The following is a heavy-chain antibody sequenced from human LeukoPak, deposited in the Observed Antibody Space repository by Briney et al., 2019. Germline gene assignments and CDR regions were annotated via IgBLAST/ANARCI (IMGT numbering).Heavy chain of an antibody. CDR1: GGSISGSSYY. V-gene: IGHV4-39*01. Sequence: SETLSLTCTVSGGSISGSSYYWGWIRQPPGKGLEWIGSIYYSGSTYYNPSLKSRVTISVDTSKNQFSLKLSSVTAADTAVYYCARHDGFFIAAAGYFDYWGQGTLVTVSS. D-gene: IGHD6-13*01. CDR2: IYYSGST. CDR3: ARHDGFFIAAAGYFDY. J-gene: IGHJ4*02.